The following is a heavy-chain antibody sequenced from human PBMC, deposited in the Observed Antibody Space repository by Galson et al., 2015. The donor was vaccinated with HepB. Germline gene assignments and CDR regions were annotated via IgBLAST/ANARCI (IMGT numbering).Heavy chain of an antibody. D-gene: IGHD5-24*01. V-gene: IGHV1-3*04. J-gene: IGHJ4*02. CDR3: VGDRERDGHTNFDY. Sequence: SVKVSCKASGYTFNSNTMYWVRQAHGQRFEWTGWIDTDNGNTKYSQNFQGRLTITRDTSATTVYMEMTSLRSEDTAVYYCVGDRERDGHTNFDYWGQGTLVTVSS. CDR1: GYTFNSNT. CDR2: IDTDNGNT.